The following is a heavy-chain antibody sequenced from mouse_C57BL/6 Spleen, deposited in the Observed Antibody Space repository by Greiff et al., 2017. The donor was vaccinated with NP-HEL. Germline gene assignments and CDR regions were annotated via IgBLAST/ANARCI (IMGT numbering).Heavy chain of an antibody. V-gene: IGHV5-17*01. J-gene: IGHJ4*01. CDR3: ARQGTNYAMDY. D-gene: IGHD2-14*01. CDR2: ISSGSSTI. CDR1: GFTFSDYG. Sequence: EVKVVESGGGLVKPGGSLKLSCAASGFTFSDYGMHWVRQAPEKGLEWVAYISSGSSTIYYADTVKGRFTISRDNAKNTLFLQMTSLRSEDTAMYYCARQGTNYAMDYWGQGTSVTVSS.